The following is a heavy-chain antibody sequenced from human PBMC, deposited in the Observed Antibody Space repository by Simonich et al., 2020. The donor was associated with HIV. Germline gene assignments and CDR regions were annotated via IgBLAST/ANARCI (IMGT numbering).Heavy chain of an antibody. D-gene: IGHD5-18*01. V-gene: IGHV1-18*01. CDR1: GYTFTNYA. J-gene: IGHJ4*02. CDR2: VRTFGGDS. CDR3: ARGQPYFDY. Sequence: QVQLVQSGAEVKKPGASVKVSCKASGYTFTNYAISGVRQAPGQGLEWMGWVRTFGGDSKYSQNLQVRVTMTTDTSTTTVYMELRSLRSDDTAIYYCARGQPYFDYWGQGTLVTVSS.